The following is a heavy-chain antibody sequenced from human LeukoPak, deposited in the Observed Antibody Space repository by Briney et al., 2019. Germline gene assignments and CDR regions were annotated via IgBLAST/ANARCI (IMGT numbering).Heavy chain of an antibody. CDR2: IYYSGST. V-gene: IGHV4-39*07. Sequence: TTSETLSLTCTVSGGSISSSSYYWGWIRQPPGKGLEWIGSIYYSGSTYYNPSLKSRVTISVDTSKNQFSLKLSSVTAADTAVYYCARVPYDSSGYYGYYFDYWGQGTLVTVSS. CDR3: ARVPYDSSGYYGYYFDY. CDR1: GGSISSSSYY. D-gene: IGHD3-22*01. J-gene: IGHJ4*02.